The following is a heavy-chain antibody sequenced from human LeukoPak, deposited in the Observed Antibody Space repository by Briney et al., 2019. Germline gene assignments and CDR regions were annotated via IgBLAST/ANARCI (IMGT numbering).Heavy chain of an antibody. D-gene: IGHD2-21*02. Sequence: SETLSHTCTVSGGSMSSYHWGWFRQPPGKGLEWIGYIYYSGTTKYNPYLQSRVTISVDTSKNQFSLKLNSVTAADTAMFYCARYGPFCGADCLDSWGQGTVVTVSS. CDR3: ARYGPFCGADCLDS. J-gene: IGHJ4*02. CDR1: GGSMSSYH. CDR2: IYYSGTT. V-gene: IGHV4-59*08.